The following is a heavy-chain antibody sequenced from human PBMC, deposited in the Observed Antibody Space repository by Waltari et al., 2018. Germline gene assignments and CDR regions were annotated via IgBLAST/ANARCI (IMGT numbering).Heavy chain of an antibody. J-gene: IGHJ4*02. Sequence: QVQLVESGGGVVQPGRSRRLSCAASGFTFSNFGINWVRQAPGKGLEWVAVISRDGNNQYYGDSVKGRFTISRDTSKNTVYLQMNSLRPEDTAVYFCAKTRLGTASDFDYWGQGALVTVSS. D-gene: IGHD5-18*01. CDR2: ISRDGNNQ. CDR3: AKTRLGTASDFDY. CDR1: GFTFSNFG. V-gene: IGHV3-30*18.